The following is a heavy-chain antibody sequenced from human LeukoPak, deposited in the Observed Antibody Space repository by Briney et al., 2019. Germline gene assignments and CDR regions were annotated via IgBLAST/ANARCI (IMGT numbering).Heavy chain of an antibody. J-gene: IGHJ4*02. D-gene: IGHD3-10*01. CDR2: IYYTGTT. V-gene: IGHV4-30-4*01. Sequence: SQTLPLTCTVSGGSINSGDYYWSWIRQPPGKGLEWIGYIYYTGTTYYNPSLKSRVTISVDTSKNQFSLKLSSVTAADTAVYYCARYGSRTFDYWGQGTLVTVSS. CDR3: ARYGSRTFDY. CDR1: GGSINSGDYY.